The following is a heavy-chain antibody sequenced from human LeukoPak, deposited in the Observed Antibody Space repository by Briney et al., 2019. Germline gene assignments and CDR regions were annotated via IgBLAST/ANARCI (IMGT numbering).Heavy chain of an antibody. J-gene: IGHJ4*02. CDR1: GFTFSSYG. CDR2: IWYDGSNK. D-gene: IGHD6-13*01. V-gene: IGHV3-33*01. CDR3: TRDDGSSWYEWSDS. Sequence: GGSLRLSCAASGFTFSSYGMHWVRQAPGKGLEWVAVIWYDGSNKYYADSVKGRFTISRDNSKNTLYLQMNSLRAEDTAVYYCTRDDGSSWYEWSDSWGQGTLVTVSS.